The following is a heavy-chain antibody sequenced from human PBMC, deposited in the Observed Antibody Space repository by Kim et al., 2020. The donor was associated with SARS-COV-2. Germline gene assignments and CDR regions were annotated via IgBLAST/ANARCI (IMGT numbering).Heavy chain of an antibody. Sequence: ASVKVSCKASGYTFTSYDINWVRQATGQGLEWMGWMNPNSGNTGYAQKFQGRVTMTRNTSISTAYMELSSLRSEDTAVYYCARQGDSSGYYYVKDYYYYMDVWGKGTTVTVSS. J-gene: IGHJ6*03. V-gene: IGHV1-8*01. CDR2: MNPNSGNT. CDR3: ARQGDSSGYYYVKDYYYYMDV. CDR1: GYTFTSYD. D-gene: IGHD3-22*01.